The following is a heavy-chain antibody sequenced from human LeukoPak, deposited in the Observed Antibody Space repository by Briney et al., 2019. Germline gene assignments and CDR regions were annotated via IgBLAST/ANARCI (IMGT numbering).Heavy chain of an antibody. CDR1: GYTFTSYD. D-gene: IGHD3-22*01. J-gene: IGHJ4*02. Sequence: ASVKVSCKASGYTFTSYDINWVRQATGQGLEWMGWMNPNSGNTGYAQKFQGRVTITRHTSIGTAYMELSSLRSEDTAVYYCARGPYYYDSRGGYYFDYWGQGTLVTVSS. CDR3: ARGPYYYDSRGGYYFDY. V-gene: IGHV1-8*03. CDR2: MNPNSGNT.